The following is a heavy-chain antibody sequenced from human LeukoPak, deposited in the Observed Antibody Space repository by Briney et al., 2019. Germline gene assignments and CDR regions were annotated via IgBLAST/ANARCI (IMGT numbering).Heavy chain of an antibody. V-gene: IGHV1-46*01. CDR1: GYTFTSYY. CDR2: INPSGGST. D-gene: IGHD4-23*01. CDR3: AEFRSGNSGIDY. J-gene: IGHJ4*02. Sequence: ASVKVSCKASGYTFTSYYIHWVRQAPGQGLEWMGIINPSGGSTSYAQQFQGRVTMTRDTSTSTVYMELSSLRSDDTAVYYCAEFRSGNSGIDYWGQGTLVTVSS.